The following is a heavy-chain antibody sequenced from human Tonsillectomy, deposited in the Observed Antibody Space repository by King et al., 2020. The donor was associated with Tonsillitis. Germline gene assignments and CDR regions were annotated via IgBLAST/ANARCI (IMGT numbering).Heavy chain of an antibody. J-gene: IGHJ4*02. D-gene: IGHD6-19*01. Sequence: VQLVESGGGVVQPGGSLRLSCAASGFTFSSYAIHWVRQAPGKGPEWVALISYDGNNKYYTDSVEGRFSISRDNSKNTVYLQMNSLRPEDTAVYFCAKWGGTPVSGSAGPIDHWGQGALVTVSS. V-gene: IGHV3-30*04. CDR2: ISYDGNNK. CDR1: GFTFSSYA. CDR3: AKWGGTPVSGSAGPIDH.